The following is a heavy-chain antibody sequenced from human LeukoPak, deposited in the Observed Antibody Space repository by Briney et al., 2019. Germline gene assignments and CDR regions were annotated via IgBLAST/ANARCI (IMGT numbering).Heavy chain of an antibody. V-gene: IGHV4-39*07. Sequence: SETLSLTCTVSGGSISSSGYYWGWIRQPPGKGLEWIGSIYYSGSTYYNPSLKSRVTISVDTSKNQFSLRLTSVTAADTAVYYCARVPARRVVTTPSYFDSWGQGTLVTVSS. J-gene: IGHJ4*02. CDR2: IYYSGST. CDR1: GGSISSSGYY. D-gene: IGHD2-21*02. CDR3: ARVPARRVVTTPSYFDS.